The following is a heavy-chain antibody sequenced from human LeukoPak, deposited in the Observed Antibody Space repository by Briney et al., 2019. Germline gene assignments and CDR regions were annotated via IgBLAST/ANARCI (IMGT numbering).Heavy chain of an antibody. CDR2: INSDGSST. CDR3: ARDWVSRH. D-gene: IGHD3-16*01. V-gene: IGHV3-74*01. J-gene: IGHJ4*02. CDR1: GFTFSSYW. Sequence: PGGSLRLSCAASGFTFSSYWMHWVRQAPGKGLMWVSRINSDGSSTSYADPVKGRFTISRDNAKNTLYLQMNSLRTEDTAVYYCARDWVSRHWGQGTLVTVSS.